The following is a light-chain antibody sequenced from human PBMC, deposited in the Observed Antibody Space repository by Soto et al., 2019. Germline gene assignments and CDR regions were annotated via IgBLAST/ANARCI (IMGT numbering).Light chain of an antibody. J-gene: IGKJ1*01. CDR1: QSVNRY. V-gene: IGKV3-11*01. CDR2: DPS. Sequence: EIVLPQSPSTLSLSPGEKATLSGGASQSVNRYLVWYQQKPGQAPSLLMYDPSKRATGIPARFSGRGSGTDFTLTISSLEPKDFAVYYCQQRDICPWTFGQGTKV. CDR3: QQRDICPWT.